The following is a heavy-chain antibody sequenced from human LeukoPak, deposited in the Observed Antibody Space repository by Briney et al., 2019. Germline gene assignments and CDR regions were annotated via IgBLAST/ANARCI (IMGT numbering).Heavy chain of an antibody. CDR1: GLSFSTYW. CDR3: ARDRRDGYNVLDY. Sequence: PGGSLRLSCAASGLSFSTYWMTWVRQAPGKGLEWVANMKQDGSEKYYVDSVKGRFTISRDNAKNSLYLEMNSLRAEDTAMYYCARDRRDGYNVLDYWGQGTLVTVSS. V-gene: IGHV3-7*01. CDR2: MKQDGSEK. D-gene: IGHD5-24*01. J-gene: IGHJ4*02.